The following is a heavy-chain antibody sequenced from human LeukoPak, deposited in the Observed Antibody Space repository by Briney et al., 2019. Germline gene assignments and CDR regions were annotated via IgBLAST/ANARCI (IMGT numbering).Heavy chain of an antibody. J-gene: IGHJ4*02. CDR1: GGSISSGGYS. CDR3: ARYVVYGSGKYYFDY. D-gene: IGHD3-10*01. CDR2: IYHSGST. Sequence: SQTLSLTCAVSGGSISSGGYSWSWIRQPPGKGLDWIGYIYHSGSTYYNPSLKSRVTISVDRSKNQFSLKLSSVTAADTAVYYCARYVVYGSGKYYFDYWGQGTLVTVSS. V-gene: IGHV4-30-2*01.